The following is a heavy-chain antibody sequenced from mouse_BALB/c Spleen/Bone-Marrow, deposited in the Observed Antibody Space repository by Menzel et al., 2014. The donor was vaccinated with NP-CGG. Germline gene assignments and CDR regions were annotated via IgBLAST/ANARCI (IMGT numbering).Heavy chain of an antibody. D-gene: IGHD2-1*01. V-gene: IGHV5-6-3*01. J-gene: IGHJ2*01. CDR1: GFTFSNYG. CDR3: VRGNYGNYVDYFDI. CDR2: INGNGGST. Sequence: EAKLMESGGGLVQPGGSLKLSCAASGFTFSNYGMSWVRQTPDKRLELVATINGNGGSTYYPDSVKGRFTISRDTAKNTLYLQMSSLKSEETAMYYCVRGNYGNYVDYFDIWGQGTTLTVSS.